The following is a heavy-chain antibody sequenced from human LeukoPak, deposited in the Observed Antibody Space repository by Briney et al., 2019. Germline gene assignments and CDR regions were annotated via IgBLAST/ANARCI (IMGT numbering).Heavy chain of an antibody. D-gene: IGHD2-15*01. CDR3: ARDRGSIVVVVAAIRY. CDR1: GFTFSSYW. V-gene: IGHV3-7*01. J-gene: IGHJ4*02. Sequence: RGSLRLSCAASGFTFSSYWMSWVRQAPGKGLEWVANIKQDGSEKYYVDSVKGRFTISRDNAKNSLYLQMNSLRAEDTAVYYCARDRGSIVVVVAAIRYWGQGTLVTVSS. CDR2: IKQDGSEK.